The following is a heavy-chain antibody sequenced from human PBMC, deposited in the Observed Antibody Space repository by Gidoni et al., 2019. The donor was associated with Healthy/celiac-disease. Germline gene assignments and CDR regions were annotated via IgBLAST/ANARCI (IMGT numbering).Heavy chain of an antibody. CDR1: GLTVSSYG. D-gene: IGHD3-22*01. Sequence: QVQLVESGGGVVQPGRSLRLSCEASGLTVSSYGMHGVRQAPGKGLEWVAVIWYDGSNKYYADSVKGRFTISRDNSKNTLYLQMNSLRAEDTAVYYCARGSDSSGYNNWFDPWGQGTLVTVSS. J-gene: IGHJ5*02. CDR3: ARGSDSSGYNNWFDP. V-gene: IGHV3-33*01. CDR2: IWYDGSNK.